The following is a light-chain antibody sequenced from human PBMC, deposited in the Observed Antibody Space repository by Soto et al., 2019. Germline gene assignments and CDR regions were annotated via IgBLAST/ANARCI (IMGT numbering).Light chain of an antibody. V-gene: IGLV2-14*03. J-gene: IGLJ2*01. Sequence: QSVLTQPASVPGSPGQSITISCTGTSSAIGGNNYVSWYQQHPGIAPKLMIYDVTNRPSGVSNRFSGSKSVNTASLTISGLQAEDEADYYCSSYTTSSTLFGGGTKLTVL. CDR1: SSAIGGNNY. CDR3: SSYTTSSTL. CDR2: DVT.